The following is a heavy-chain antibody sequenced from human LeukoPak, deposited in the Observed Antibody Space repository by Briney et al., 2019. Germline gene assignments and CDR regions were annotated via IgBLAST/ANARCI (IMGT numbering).Heavy chain of an antibody. D-gene: IGHD3-22*01. J-gene: IGHJ3*02. CDR2: IYHSGST. CDR1: GYSISSGYY. CDR3: ARGGVVVTMIVVVTKGAFDI. V-gene: IGHV4-38-2*02. Sequence: PSETLSLTCTVSGYSISSGYYWGWIRQPPGNGLEWIGSIYHSGSTYYNPSLKSRVTISVDTSKNQFSLKLSSVTAADTAVYYCARGGVVVTMIVVVTKGAFDIWGQGTMVTVSS.